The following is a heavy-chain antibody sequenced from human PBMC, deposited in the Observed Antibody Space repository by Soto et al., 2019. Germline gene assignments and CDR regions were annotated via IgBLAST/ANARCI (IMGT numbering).Heavy chain of an antibody. CDR3: AKDAGRFLEWFLPFDS. CDR1: GFTFSSYA. V-gene: IGHV3-23*01. J-gene: IGHJ4*02. Sequence: EVQLLESGGGLVQPGGSLRLSCAASGFTFSSYAMSWVRQAPGKGLEWVSVISGSGGSTHYVDSVKGRFTISRDNSKNTLYLQMNSLRAEDTAVYYCAKDAGRFLEWFLPFDSWGLGSLVTVSS. CDR2: ISGSGGST. D-gene: IGHD3-3*01.